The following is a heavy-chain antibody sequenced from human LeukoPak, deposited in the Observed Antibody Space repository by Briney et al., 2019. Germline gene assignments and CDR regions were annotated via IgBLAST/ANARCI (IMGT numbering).Heavy chain of an antibody. D-gene: IGHD4-23*01. CDR3: ARHPTVVAHYFDY. J-gene: IGHJ4*02. Sequence: SETLSLTCTVSGGSISSSSYYWGWIRQPPGKGLEWIGSIYYSGSTYYNPSLKSRVTISVDTSKNQFSLKLSSVTAADTAVYYCARHPTVVAHYFDYWGQGTLVTVSS. CDR1: GGSISSSSYY. CDR2: IYYSGST. V-gene: IGHV4-39*01.